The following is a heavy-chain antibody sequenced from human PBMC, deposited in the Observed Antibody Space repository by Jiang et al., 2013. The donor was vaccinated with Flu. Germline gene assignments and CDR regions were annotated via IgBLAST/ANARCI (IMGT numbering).Heavy chain of an antibody. Sequence: LLKPSETLSLTCAVYGGSFSGYYWSWIRQPPGKGLEWIGEINHSGSTNYNPSLKSRVTISVDTSKNQFSLKLSSVTAADTAVYYCARRRYSSGWFHYYYMDVWGKGTTVTVSS. D-gene: IGHD6-19*01. J-gene: IGHJ6*03. CDR3: ARRRYSSGWFHYYYMDV. V-gene: IGHV4-34*01. CDR1: GGSFSGYY. CDR2: INHSGST.